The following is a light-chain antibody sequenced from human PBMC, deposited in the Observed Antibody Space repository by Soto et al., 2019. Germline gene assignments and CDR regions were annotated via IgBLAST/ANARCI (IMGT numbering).Light chain of an antibody. CDR1: QSISSY. Sequence: DIHMTQSPSSLSASVGDRVTITCRTSQSISSYLNWYQQKPGKAPKLLIYAASSLQSGVPSRFSGSGSGTDFTLTISSLQPEDFAIYYCQQSFTTPYTFGQGTKLEIK. CDR3: QQSFTTPYT. CDR2: AAS. V-gene: IGKV1-39*01. J-gene: IGKJ2*01.